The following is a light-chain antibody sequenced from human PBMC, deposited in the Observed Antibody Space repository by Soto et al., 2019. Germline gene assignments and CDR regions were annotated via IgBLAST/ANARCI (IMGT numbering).Light chain of an antibody. CDR3: QHYNVWPPWT. J-gene: IGKJ1*01. CDR2: GAI. CDR1: QSVSSN. Sequence: EIVITHSRATLSVSPCERATLAFSVSQSVSSNLAWYQQNPGQAPSLLIFGAITRATGIPARFSGSGSGTEFTLTISSLQSEDSAIYYCQHYNVWPPWTFGQGTKVDNK. V-gene: IGKV3-15*01.